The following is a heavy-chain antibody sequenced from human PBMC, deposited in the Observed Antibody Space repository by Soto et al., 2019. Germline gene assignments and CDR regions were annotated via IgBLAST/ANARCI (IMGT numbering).Heavy chain of an antibody. Sequence: GGSLRLSCAASGFTFSSYGMHWVRQAPGKGLEWVAVIWYDGSNKYYADSVKSRFTISRDNSKNTLYLQMNSLRAEDTAVYYCAREGSSGYYYEPHYYYYGMDVWGQGTTVTVSS. V-gene: IGHV3-33*01. J-gene: IGHJ6*02. CDR2: IWYDGSNK. D-gene: IGHD3-22*01. CDR3: AREGSSGYYYEPHYYYYGMDV. CDR1: GFTFSSYG.